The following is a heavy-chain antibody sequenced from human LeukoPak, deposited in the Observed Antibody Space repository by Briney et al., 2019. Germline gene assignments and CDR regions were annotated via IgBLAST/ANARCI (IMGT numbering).Heavy chain of an antibody. J-gene: IGHJ4*02. Sequence: SETLSLTCTVSGGSISSSSYYWGWLRQPPGKGLEWIGSIYYSGSTYYNPSLKSRVTISVDTSKNQFSLKLSSVTAADTAVYYCASRPLPLLWFGESTGSTPYYFDYWGQGTLVTVSS. V-gene: IGHV4-39*07. CDR2: IYYSGST. CDR3: ASRPLPLLWFGESTGSTPYYFDY. CDR1: GGSISSSSYY. D-gene: IGHD3-10*01.